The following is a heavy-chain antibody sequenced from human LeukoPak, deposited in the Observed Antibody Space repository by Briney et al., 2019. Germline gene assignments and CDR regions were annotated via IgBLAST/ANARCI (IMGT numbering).Heavy chain of an antibody. CDR1: GFTFSYYG. CDR3: AKDKSCSGGSCYHPEYFQH. Sequence: PGGSLRLSCVASGFTFSYYGMHWVRQAPGKGLEWVSAISGSGGSTYYADSVKGRFTISRDNSKNTLYLQMNSLRAEDTAVYYCAKDKSCSGGSCYHPEYFQHWGQGTLVTVSS. D-gene: IGHD2-15*01. CDR2: ISGSGGST. V-gene: IGHV3-23*01. J-gene: IGHJ1*01.